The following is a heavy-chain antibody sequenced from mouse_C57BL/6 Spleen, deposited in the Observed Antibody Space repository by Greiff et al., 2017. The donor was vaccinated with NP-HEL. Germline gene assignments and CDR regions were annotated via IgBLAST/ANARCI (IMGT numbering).Heavy chain of an antibody. J-gene: IGHJ1*03. CDR3: ARDGSSYWYFDV. CDR1: GYSITSGYY. V-gene: IGHV3-6*01. CDR2: ISYDGSN. Sequence: ESGPGLVKPSQSLSLTCSVTGYSITSGYYWNWIRQFPGNKLEWTGYISYDGSNNYNPSLKNRISITRDTSKNQFFLKLNSVTTEDTATYYCARDGSSYWYFDVWGTGTTVTVSS. D-gene: IGHD1-1*01.